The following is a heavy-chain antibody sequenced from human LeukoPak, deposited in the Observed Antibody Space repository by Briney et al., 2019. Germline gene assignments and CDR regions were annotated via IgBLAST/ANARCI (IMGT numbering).Heavy chain of an antibody. CDR1: GFTFSSSS. CDR3: ATSEYSSSSKVDY. V-gene: IGHV3-21*01. Sequence: GGSLRLSCAASGFTFSSSSMNWVRQAPGRGLEWVSSISSSSSYIYYADSVKGRFTISRDNAKNSLYLQMNSLRGEDTAVYYCATSEYSSSSKVDYWGQGTLVTVSS. D-gene: IGHD6-6*01. CDR2: ISSSSSYI. J-gene: IGHJ4*02.